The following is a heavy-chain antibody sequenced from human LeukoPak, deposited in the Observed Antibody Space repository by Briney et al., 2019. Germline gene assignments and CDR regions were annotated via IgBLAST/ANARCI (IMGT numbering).Heavy chain of an antibody. CDR1: GYTFTGYY. J-gene: IGHJ4*02. D-gene: IGHD3-9*01. Sequence: ASVKVSCKASGYTFTGYYMHWVRQAPGQGLEWMGWINPNSGGTNYAQKFQGRVTMTRDTSISTAYMELSRLRSDDTAVYYCARSGDYDILTGYYLGYFGYWGQGTLVTVSS. CDR3: ARSGDYDILTGYYLGYFGY. CDR2: INPNSGGT. V-gene: IGHV1-2*02.